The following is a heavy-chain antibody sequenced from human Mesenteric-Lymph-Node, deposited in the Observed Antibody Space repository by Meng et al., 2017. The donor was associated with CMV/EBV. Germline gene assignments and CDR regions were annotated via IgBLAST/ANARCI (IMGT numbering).Heavy chain of an antibody. D-gene: IGHD5-24*01. V-gene: IGHV1-46*01. J-gene: IGHJ6*02. CDR3: AGGDPVLTATPGMATIFSRPGMDV. CDR2: INPSGGST. Sequence: ASVKVSCKASGYTFTSYYMHWVRQAPGQGLEWMGIINPSGGSTSYAQKFQGRVTMTRDTSTSTVYMELSSLRSEDTAVYYCAGGDPVLTATPGMATIFSRPGMDVWGQGTTVTVSS. CDR1: GYTFTSYY.